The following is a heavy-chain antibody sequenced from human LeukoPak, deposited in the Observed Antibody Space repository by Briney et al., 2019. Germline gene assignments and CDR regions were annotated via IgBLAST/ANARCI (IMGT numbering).Heavy chain of an antibody. CDR2: IYYSGST. Sequence: SETLSLTCTVSGGSISSSSYYWGWIRQPPGKGLEWIGSIYYSGSTYYNPSLKSRVTISVDTSKNQFSLKLSSVTAADTAVYYCARDRDYYDSSNAFDIWGQGTMVTVSS. J-gene: IGHJ3*02. CDR1: GGSISSSSYY. V-gene: IGHV4-39*07. CDR3: ARDRDYYDSSNAFDI. D-gene: IGHD3-22*01.